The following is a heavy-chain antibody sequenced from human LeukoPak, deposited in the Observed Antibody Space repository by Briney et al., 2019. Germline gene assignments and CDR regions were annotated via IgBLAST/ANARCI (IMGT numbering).Heavy chain of an antibody. J-gene: IGHJ4*02. CDR3: ARPMVRGVIIPD. CDR1: GGSISSGDYY. D-gene: IGHD3-10*01. V-gene: IGHV4-30-4*01. Sequence: SQTLSLTCTVSGGSISSGDYYWSWIRQPPGKGLEWIGYIYYSGSTYYNPSLKSRVTISVDTSKNQFSLKLSSVTAADTAVYYCARPMVRGVIIPDWGQGTLVTVSS. CDR2: IYYSGST.